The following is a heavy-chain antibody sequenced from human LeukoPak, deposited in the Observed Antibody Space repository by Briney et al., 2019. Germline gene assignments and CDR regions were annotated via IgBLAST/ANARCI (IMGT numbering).Heavy chain of an antibody. CDR2: INPANGNT. CDR1: GYTFSSFG. V-gene: IGHV1-3*01. J-gene: IGHJ4*02. CDR3: ARDGYDADGYLDY. Sequence: ASVKVSCKASGYTFSSFGISWVRQAPGQGLEWIGWINPANGNTKYSRNFQGRVTITRDTSASVVYMELSSLRYEDTAVYYCARDGYDADGYLDYWGQGALVPVSS. D-gene: IGHD5-12*01.